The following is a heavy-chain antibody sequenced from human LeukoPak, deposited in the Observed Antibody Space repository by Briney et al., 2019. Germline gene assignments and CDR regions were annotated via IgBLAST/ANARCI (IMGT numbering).Heavy chain of an antibody. D-gene: IGHD2-15*01. V-gene: IGHV4-59*01. CDR2: IFHSGST. Sequence: SETLSLTCTVSGGSITSYYWSWIRQPPGKGLEWIGYIFHSGSTNYNPSLKSRVTISVDTSKNLFSLKLSSVTAADTAVYYCAKAGDCGGGSCYPSYFDFWGQGTLVTVSS. CDR3: AKAGDCGGGSCYPSYFDF. CDR1: GGSITSYY. J-gene: IGHJ4*02.